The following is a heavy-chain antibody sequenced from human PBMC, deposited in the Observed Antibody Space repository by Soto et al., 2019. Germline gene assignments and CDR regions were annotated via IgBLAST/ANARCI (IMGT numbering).Heavy chain of an antibody. CDR3: ARGDSTDCSNGVCSFFYNHDMDV. Sequence: ASVKVSCYASGYSFTAYHIHLVRQAPGQGLEWLGRINPKSGGTSTAQKFQGWVTMTTDTSISTASMELTRLTSDDTAIYYCARGDSTDCSNGVCSFFYNHDMDVWGQGTTVTVSS. CDR1: GYSFTAYH. CDR2: INPKSGGT. D-gene: IGHD2-8*01. V-gene: IGHV1-2*04. J-gene: IGHJ6*02.